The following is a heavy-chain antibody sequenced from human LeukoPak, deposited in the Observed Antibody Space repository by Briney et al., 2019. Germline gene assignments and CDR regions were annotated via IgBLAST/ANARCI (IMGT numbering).Heavy chain of an antibody. Sequence: SETLSLTCTVSGGSISSYYWSWIRQPPGKGLEWIGYVYFSGSTSYSPSLTNYNPSLKSRVTISGDTSKNQFSLKLSSVTAADTAVYYCARAGAGRGYQLLFDYWGQGTLVTVSS. V-gene: IGHV4-59*01. D-gene: IGHD2-2*01. CDR3: ARAGAGRGYQLLFDY. J-gene: IGHJ4*02. CDR1: GGSISSYY. CDR2: VYFSGSTSYSPSLT.